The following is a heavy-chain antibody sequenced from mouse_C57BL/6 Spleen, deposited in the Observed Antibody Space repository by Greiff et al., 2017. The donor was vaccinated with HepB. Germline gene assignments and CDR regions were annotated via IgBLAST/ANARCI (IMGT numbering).Heavy chain of an antibody. J-gene: IGHJ1*03. V-gene: IGHV1-39*01. CDR2: INPNYGTT. D-gene: IGHD1-1*01. Sequence: EVKLQESGPELVKPGASVKISCKASGYSFTDYNMNWVKQSNGKSLEWIGVINPNYGTTSYNQKFKGKATLTVDQSSSTAYMQLNSLTSEDSAVYYGARGGTTVVTTPHWDFDVGGTGTTVTVAS. CDR1: GYSFTDYN. CDR3: ARGGTTVVTTPHWDFDV.